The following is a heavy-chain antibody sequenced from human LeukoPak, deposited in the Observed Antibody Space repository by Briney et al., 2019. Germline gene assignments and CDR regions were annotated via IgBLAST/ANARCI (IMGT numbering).Heavy chain of an antibody. CDR3: AKDSRGYSYGYYFDY. CDR2: ISWNSGSI. D-gene: IGHD5-18*01. J-gene: IGHJ4*02. CDR1: GFTFDDYA. Sequence: GGSLRLSCAASGFTFDDYAMHWVRHAPGKGLEWVSGISWNSGSIGYADSVKGRFTISRDNAKNSLYLQMNSLRAEDTALYYCAKDSRGYSYGYYFDYWGQGTLVTVSS. V-gene: IGHV3-9*01.